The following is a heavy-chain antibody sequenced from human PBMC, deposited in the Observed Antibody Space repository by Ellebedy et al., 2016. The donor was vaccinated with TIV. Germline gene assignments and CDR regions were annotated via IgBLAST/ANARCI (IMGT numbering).Heavy chain of an antibody. CDR3: ARRSLGSDY. D-gene: IGHD3-16*01. CDR2: INHSGST. Sequence: SETLSLTXAVYGGSFSGYYWSWIRQPPGKGLEWIGEINHSGSTNYNPSLKSRVTISVDTSKNQFSLKLSSVTAADTAVYYCARRSLGSDYWGQGTLVTVSS. CDR1: GGSFSGYY. V-gene: IGHV4-34*01. J-gene: IGHJ4*02.